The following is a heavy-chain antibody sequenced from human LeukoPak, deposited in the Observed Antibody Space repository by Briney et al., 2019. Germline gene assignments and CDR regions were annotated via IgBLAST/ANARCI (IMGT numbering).Heavy chain of an antibody. CDR3: ARDRYDFWSGYSSGGPQLDY. V-gene: IGHV4-34*01. D-gene: IGHD3-3*01. CDR1: GGSFSGYY. CDR2: INHSGST. J-gene: IGHJ4*02. Sequence: SETLSLTCAVYGGSFSGYYWSWLRQPPGKGLEWIGEINHSGSTNYNPSLKSRVTIPVDTSKNQFSLKLSSVTAADTAVYYCARDRYDFWSGYSSGGPQLDYWGQGTLVTVSS.